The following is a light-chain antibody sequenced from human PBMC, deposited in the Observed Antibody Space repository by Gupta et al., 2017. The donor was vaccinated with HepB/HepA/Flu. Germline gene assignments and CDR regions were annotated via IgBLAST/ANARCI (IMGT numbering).Light chain of an antibody. CDR3: QQYGSSPGT. V-gene: IGKV3-20*01. J-gene: IGKJ1*01. CDR1: QSVSSSY. Sequence: EIVLTQSPGTLSLSPGERATLSCRASQSVSSSYLAWYQQQPVQAPRLLIYGASSRATGIPDRFSGSGSGTDFTMTISRLETEDFAVYFCQQYGSSPGTFGQGTKVEIK. CDR2: GAS.